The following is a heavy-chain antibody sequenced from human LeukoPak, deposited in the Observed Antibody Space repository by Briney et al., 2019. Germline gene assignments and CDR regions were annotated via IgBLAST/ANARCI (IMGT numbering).Heavy chain of an antibody. V-gene: IGHV3-74*01. J-gene: IGHJ4*02. Sequence: GRSLRLSCAASGFTFSSYWMHWVRQAPGKGLVWVSRINSDGSSTSYADSVKGRFTISRDNAKNTLYLQMNSLRAEDTAVYYCARGGIYYDSSGYSFDYWGQGTLVTVSS. D-gene: IGHD3-22*01. CDR3: ARGGIYYDSSGYSFDY. CDR1: GFTFSSYW. CDR2: INSDGSST.